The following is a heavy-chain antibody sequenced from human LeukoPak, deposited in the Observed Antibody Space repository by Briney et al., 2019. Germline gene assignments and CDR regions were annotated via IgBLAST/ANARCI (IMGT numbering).Heavy chain of an antibody. V-gene: IGHV3-53*01. CDR2: IYSGGIT. D-gene: IGHD2-8*02. CDR3: ARSHPWGMNYYYYYGMDV. Sequence: GGSLRLPCAASGFTFSSYAMHWVRQAPGKGLEWVSLIYSGGITYYADSVKGRFTISRDNSKNTLYLQMNSLRAEDTAVYYCARSHPWGMNYYYYYGMDVWGQGTTVTVSS. J-gene: IGHJ6*02. CDR1: GFTFSSYA.